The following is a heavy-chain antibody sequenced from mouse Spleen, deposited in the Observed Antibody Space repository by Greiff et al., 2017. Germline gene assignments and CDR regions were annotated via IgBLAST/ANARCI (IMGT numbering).Heavy chain of an antibody. V-gene: IGHV14-1*01. CDR3: TTPYGNYEGYFDY. CDR2: IDPEDGDT. CDR1: GFNIKDYY. J-gene: IGHJ2*01. Sequence: VQLQQSGAELVRPGASVKLSCTASGFNIKDYYMHWVKQRPEQGLEWIGRIDPEDGDTEYAPKFQGKATMTADTSSNTAYLQLSSLTSEDTAVYYCTTPYGNYEGYFDYWGQGTTLTVSS. D-gene: IGHD2-10*02.